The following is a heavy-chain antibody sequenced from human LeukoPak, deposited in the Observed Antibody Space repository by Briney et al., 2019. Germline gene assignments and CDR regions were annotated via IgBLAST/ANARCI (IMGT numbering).Heavy chain of an antibody. CDR3: ARYVWGSYPTFEDY. Sequence: PSETLSLTCTVSGGSISSYYWSWIRQPAGKGLEWIGYIYYSGSTNYNPSLKSRVTISVDTSKTQFSLKLSSVTAADTAVYYCARYVWGSYPTFEDYWGQGTLVTVSS. V-gene: IGHV4-59*01. CDR1: GGSISSYY. D-gene: IGHD3-16*02. CDR2: IYYSGST. J-gene: IGHJ4*02.